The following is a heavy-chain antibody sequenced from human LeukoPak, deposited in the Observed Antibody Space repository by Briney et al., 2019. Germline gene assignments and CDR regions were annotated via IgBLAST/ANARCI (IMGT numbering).Heavy chain of an antibody. CDR2: INPNSGAT. Sequence: ASVKVSCKASGYTFTGYYIHWVRQAPGQGLEWMGWINPNSGATNYAQKFQGRVTMTRDMSTSTDYMELSSLRSEDTAVYYCARDNSVEDTAWWFDPWGQGTLVTVSS. CDR3: ARDNSVEDTAWWFDP. CDR1: GYTFTGYY. V-gene: IGHV1-2*02. D-gene: IGHD4-23*01. J-gene: IGHJ5*02.